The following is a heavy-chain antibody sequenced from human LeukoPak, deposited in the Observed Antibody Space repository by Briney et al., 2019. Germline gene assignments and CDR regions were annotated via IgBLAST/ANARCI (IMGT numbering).Heavy chain of an antibody. V-gene: IGHV4-34*01. CDR3: ARGRYCSGGSCYDFDY. D-gene: IGHD2-15*01. CDR1: GGSFSGYY. Sequence: SETLSVTCAVYGGSFSGYYWSWIRQPPGKGLEWIGEINHSGSTNYNPSLKSRVTISVDTSKNQFSLKLSSVTAADTAVYYCARGRYCSGGSCYDFDYWGQGTLVTVSS. J-gene: IGHJ4*02. CDR2: INHSGST.